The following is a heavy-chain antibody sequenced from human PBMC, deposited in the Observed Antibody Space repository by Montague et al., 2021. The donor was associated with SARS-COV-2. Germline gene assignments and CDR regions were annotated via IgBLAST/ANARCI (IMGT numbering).Heavy chain of an antibody. CDR1: GFTFDDYA. CDR2: ISWNSGSI. V-gene: IGHV3-9*01. Sequence: SLRLSCPASGFTFDDYAMNWARQAPGKGLEWVAGISWNSGSIGYADSVKGRFTISRDNAKNSLYLQMNSLRAEDTALYYCAKIWGGAAFGIWGQGTMVTVSS. CDR3: AKIWGGAAFGI. D-gene: IGHD3-16*01. J-gene: IGHJ3*02.